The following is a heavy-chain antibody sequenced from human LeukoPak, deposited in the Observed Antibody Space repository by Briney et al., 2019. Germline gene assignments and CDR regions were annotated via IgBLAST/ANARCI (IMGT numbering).Heavy chain of an antibody. CDR2: IYHSGST. D-gene: IGHD4-23*01. Sequence: SETLSLTCTVSGYSISSAYYWGWIRQPPGKGLEWIGSIYHSGSTYYNPSLKSRVTISPDTSKNQFSLKLSSVTAADTAVYYCASLDYGGNPSLDAFDIWGQGTMVTVSS. J-gene: IGHJ3*02. CDR3: ASLDYGGNPSLDAFDI. CDR1: GYSISSAYY. V-gene: IGHV4-38-2*02.